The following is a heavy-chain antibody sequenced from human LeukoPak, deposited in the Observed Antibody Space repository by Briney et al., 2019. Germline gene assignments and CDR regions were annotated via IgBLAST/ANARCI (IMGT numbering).Heavy chain of an antibody. CDR3: ARDQDYGLPTGYMDV. J-gene: IGHJ6*03. CDR2: IIPIFGTA. V-gene: IGHV1-69*05. D-gene: IGHD4/OR15-4a*01. CDR1: GGTFSSYA. Sequence: ASVKVSCKASGGTFSSYAISWVRQAPGQGLEWMGGIIPIFGTANYAQKFQGRVTMTTDTSTSTAYMELRSLRSDDTAVYYCARDQDYGLPTGYMDVWGKGTTVTISS.